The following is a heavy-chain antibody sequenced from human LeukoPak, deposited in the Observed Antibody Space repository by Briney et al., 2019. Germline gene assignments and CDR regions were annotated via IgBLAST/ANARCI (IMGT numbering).Heavy chain of an antibody. J-gene: IGHJ4*02. CDR3: ARSTSDIAARPIDY. D-gene: IGHD6-6*01. V-gene: IGHV3-53*01. Sequence: GSLRLSCAVSGFTVSSNYMSRVRQAPGKGLEWVSVIYSGGTTYYADSVKGRFTISRDNSKNTLYLQMNNLGAEDTGVYYCARSTSDIAARPIDYWGQGTLVTVSS. CDR2: IYSGGTT. CDR1: GFTVSSNY.